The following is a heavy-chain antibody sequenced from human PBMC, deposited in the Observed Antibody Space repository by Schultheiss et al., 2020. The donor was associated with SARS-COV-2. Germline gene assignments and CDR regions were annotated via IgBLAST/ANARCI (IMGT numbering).Heavy chain of an antibody. CDR2: ISGSGGTI. J-gene: IGHJ6*02. CDR1: GFSFSDHY. CDR3: ARDWVWEERGGRYSYYYGMDV. D-gene: IGHD1-26*01. Sequence: GGSLRLSCAASGFSFSDHYMTWIRQAPGKGLEWLSFISGSGGTIYYADSLKGRFTISRDNAKNSVYLQMNSLRAEDTAVYYCARDWVWEERGGRYSYYYGMDVWGQGTTVTVSS. V-gene: IGHV3-11*01.